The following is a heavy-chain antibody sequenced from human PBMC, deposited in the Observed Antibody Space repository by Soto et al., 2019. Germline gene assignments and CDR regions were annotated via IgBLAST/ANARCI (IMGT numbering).Heavy chain of an antibody. Sequence: XSVKVSCKASGYTFTGYAMHWVRQAPGQRLEWMGWINAGNGNTKYSQKFQGRVTVTRDTSASTAYMELSSLRSEDTAVYYCARDHGVAVAGTMDYWGQGTLVTVSS. CDR2: INAGNGNT. V-gene: IGHV1-3*01. J-gene: IGHJ4*02. CDR1: GYTFTGYA. CDR3: ARDHGVAVAGTMDY. D-gene: IGHD6-19*01.